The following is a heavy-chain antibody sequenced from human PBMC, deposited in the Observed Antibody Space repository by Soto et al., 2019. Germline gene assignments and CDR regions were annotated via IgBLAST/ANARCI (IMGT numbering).Heavy chain of an antibody. CDR2: ISSNGGST. CDR1: GFTFSSYA. V-gene: IGHV3-64D*06. J-gene: IGHJ6*02. Sequence: LRLSSSASGFTFSSYAMHWVRQAPGKGLEYVSAISSNGGSTYYADSVKGRFTISRDNSKNTLYLQMSSLRAEDTAVYYCVKDGALLWFGESPQPRGMDVWGQGTTVTVSS. CDR3: VKDGALLWFGESPQPRGMDV. D-gene: IGHD3-10*01.